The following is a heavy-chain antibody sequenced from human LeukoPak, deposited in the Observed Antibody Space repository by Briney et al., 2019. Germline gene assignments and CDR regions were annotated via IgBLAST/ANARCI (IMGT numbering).Heavy chain of an antibody. CDR2: ISAYNGNT. CDR1: GYTFTSYG. CDR3: ARDWGSSSWYFDHYYYGMDV. J-gene: IGHJ6*02. V-gene: IGHV1-18*01. D-gene: IGHD6-13*01. Sequence: ASVKVSCKASGYTFTSYGISWVRQAPGQGLEWMGWISAYNGNTNYAQKLQGRVTMTTDTSTSTAYMELRSLRSDDTAVYYCARDWGSSSWYFDHYYYGMDVWGQGTTVTVSS.